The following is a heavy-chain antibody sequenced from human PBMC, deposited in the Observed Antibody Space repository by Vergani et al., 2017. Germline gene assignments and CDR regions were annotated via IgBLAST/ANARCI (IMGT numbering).Heavy chain of an antibody. CDR3: AREGYGDYKGKEGWYFDL. Sequence: QVQLQESGPGLVKPSQTLSLTCTVSGGSINSGSYYWSWIRQPAGKGLEWIGRIYTSGSTNYNPSLKSRVTISVDTSKNQFSLKLSSVTAADTAVYYCAREGYGDYKGKEGWYFDLWGRGTLVTVSS. CDR1: GGSINSGSYY. CDR2: IYTSGST. J-gene: IGHJ2*01. D-gene: IGHD4-17*01. V-gene: IGHV4-61*02.